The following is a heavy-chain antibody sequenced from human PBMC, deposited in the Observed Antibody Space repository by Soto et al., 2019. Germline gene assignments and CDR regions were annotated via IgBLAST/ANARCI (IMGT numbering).Heavy chain of an antibody. D-gene: IGHD4-17*01. V-gene: IGHV4-59*01. J-gene: IGHJ4*02. CDR1: GGSISSYY. CDR2: IYYSGST. Sequence: XGTLSLTCTVSGGSISSYYWSWIRQPPGKGLEWIGYIYYSGSTNYNPSLKSRVTISVDTSKNQFSLKLGSVTAADTAVYYCARVGLGDYDLYYFDYWGQGTLVTVSS. CDR3: ARVGLGDYDLYYFDY.